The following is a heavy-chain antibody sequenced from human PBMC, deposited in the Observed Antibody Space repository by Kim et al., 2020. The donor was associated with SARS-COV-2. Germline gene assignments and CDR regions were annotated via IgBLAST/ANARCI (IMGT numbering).Heavy chain of an antibody. Sequence: ADSVKGRFTISRDNSKNTVYLHLNSLRADDTAIYYCAKSVVPTALFNWLDPWGQGSLVTVSS. V-gene: IGHV3-23*01. D-gene: IGHD1-1*01. J-gene: IGHJ5*02. CDR3: AKSVVPTALFNWLDP.